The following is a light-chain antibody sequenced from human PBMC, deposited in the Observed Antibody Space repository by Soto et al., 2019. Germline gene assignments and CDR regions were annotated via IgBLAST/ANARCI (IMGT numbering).Light chain of an antibody. CDR1: RGIGST. CDR2: DTS. J-gene: IGKJ2*01. CDR3: QHYNNWPFT. Sequence: EVVMTQSPATLSVSPGERATLSCRASRGIGSTLAWYQQKPGQTPRLLIYDTSTRATGVPARFIGSASGTEFTLTITSLQSEDFAVYYCQHYNNWPFTFGQGTKLEIK. V-gene: IGKV3-15*01.